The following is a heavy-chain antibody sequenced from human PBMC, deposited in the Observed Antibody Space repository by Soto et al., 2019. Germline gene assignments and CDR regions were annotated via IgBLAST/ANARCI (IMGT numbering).Heavy chain of an antibody. V-gene: IGHV2-5*01. Sequence: GSGPTLVNPTQTLTLTCTFSGFSFTTAGVAVGWIRQTPGGALEWLTLIYYNDDRRFSPSLKTRLTITGDTSKIQVVLSLTNVDPGDTATYFCAHSDGGYEIIYFDFWGQGIPVTVSS. J-gene: IGHJ4*02. CDR3: AHSDGGYEIIYFDF. CDR2: IYYNDDR. D-gene: IGHD5-12*01. CDR1: GFSFTTAGVA.